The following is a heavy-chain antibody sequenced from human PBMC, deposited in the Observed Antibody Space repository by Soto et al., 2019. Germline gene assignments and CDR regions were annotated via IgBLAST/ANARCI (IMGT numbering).Heavy chain of an antibody. Sequence: GGSLRLSCAASGITFSSYGMHWVRQAPGKGLEWVAVIWYDGSNKYYADSGKGRFTISRDNSKNTLYLQMNSLRAEDTAVYYCARDLVSESKHGGWFDPWGQRILLTVSS. CDR1: GITFSSYG. D-gene: IGHD3-16*01. V-gene: IGHV3-33*01. J-gene: IGHJ5*02. CDR3: ARDLVSESKHGGWFDP. CDR2: IWYDGSNK.